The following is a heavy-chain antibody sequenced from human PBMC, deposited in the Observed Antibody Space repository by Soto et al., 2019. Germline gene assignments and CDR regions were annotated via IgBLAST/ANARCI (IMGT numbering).Heavy chain of an antibody. V-gene: IGHV5-51*01. CDR2: IYPGDSDT. Sequence: GESLKISCKGSGYTFTNYWIGWVRQMPGKGPEWMGIIYPGDSDTKYNPSLQGQVTISADKSITTTYLQWSSLKASDTATYYCAHRRGSPLEGSTHQDWFDPWGQGTLVTVSS. D-gene: IGHD1-1*01. CDR1: GYTFTNYW. CDR3: AHRRGSPLEGSTHQDWFDP. J-gene: IGHJ5*02.